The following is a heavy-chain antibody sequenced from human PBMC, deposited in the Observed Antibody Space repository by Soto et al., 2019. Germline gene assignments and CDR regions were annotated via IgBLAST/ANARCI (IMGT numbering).Heavy chain of an antibody. D-gene: IGHD6-13*01. V-gene: IGHV4-4*02. CDR1: GGSISSSNW. CDR2: IYHSGST. J-gene: IGHJ4*02. CDR3: ANTKQPLYDY. Sequence: SETLSLTCAVPGGSISSSNWWSCVRQPPGKGLEWIGEIYHSGSTNYNPSLKSRVTISVDKSQNQFSLKLSSVTAADTAVYYCANTKQPLYDYWGQGTLVTVSS.